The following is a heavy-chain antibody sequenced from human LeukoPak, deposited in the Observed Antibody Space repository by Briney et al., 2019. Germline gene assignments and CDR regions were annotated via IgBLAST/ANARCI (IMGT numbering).Heavy chain of an antibody. CDR1: GYSFTHHG. Sequence: VSVKVSCKASGYSFTHHGISWVRQTPGQGLEWMGWISGYNGDTIYAQKLQGRVTMTTDRSTTTAYVELRSLTSDDTAVYYCARDTSNTSGRYQYLDHWGRGTLVTVSS. J-gene: IGHJ2*01. CDR3: ARDTSNTSGRYQYLDH. D-gene: IGHD6-19*01. CDR2: ISGYNGDT. V-gene: IGHV1-18*01.